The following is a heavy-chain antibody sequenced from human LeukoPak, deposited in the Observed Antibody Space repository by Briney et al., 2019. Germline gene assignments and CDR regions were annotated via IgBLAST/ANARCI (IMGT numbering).Heavy chain of an antibody. V-gene: IGHV1-18*01. CDR3: ARSLNSRLIDY. D-gene: IGHD6-13*01. J-gene: IGHJ4*02. CDR1: GYTFSNYS. CDR2: ISAYNGDT. Sequence: ASMKVSCKTSGYTFSNYSITWVRQAPGQGLEWMGWISAYNGDTNYAQQLQGRVTMTTDTSTSTACMELRSLRSDDTAVYYCARSLNSRLIDYWGQGTLVTVSS.